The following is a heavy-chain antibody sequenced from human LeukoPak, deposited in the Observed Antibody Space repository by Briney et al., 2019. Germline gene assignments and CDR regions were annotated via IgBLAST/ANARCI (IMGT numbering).Heavy chain of an antibody. CDR1: GYTFTSYG. J-gene: IGHJ4*02. CDR2: ISAYNGNT. D-gene: IGHD3-16*02. Sequence: ASVKVSCKASGYTFTSYGISWVRQAPGQGLEWMGWISAYNGNTNYAQKLQGRVTMTTDTSTSTAYMELRSLRSDDTAVYYCARDPAAGYVWGSYRKRPLDYWGQGTLATVSS. V-gene: IGHV1-18*01. CDR3: ARDPAAGYVWGSYRKRPLDY.